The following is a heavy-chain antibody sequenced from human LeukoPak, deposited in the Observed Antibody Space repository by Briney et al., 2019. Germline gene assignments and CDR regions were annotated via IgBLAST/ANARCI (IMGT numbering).Heavy chain of an antibody. J-gene: IGHJ4*02. D-gene: IGHD6-19*01. CDR2: ISGSGGST. CDR3: AKGSSSGWYDFDY. Sequence: QAGGSLRLSCAASGFTFSSYAMSCVRQAPGKRLEWVSAISGSGGSTYYADSVKGRFTISRDNSKNTLYLQMNSLRAEDTAVYYCAKGSSSGWYDFDYWGQGTLVTVSS. CDR1: GFTFSSYA. V-gene: IGHV3-23*01.